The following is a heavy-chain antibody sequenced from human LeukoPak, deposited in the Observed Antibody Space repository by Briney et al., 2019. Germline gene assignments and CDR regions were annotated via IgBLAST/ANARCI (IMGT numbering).Heavy chain of an antibody. V-gene: IGHV3-21*01. J-gene: IGHJ4*02. CDR3: VRVGGYRIVGATVDY. D-gene: IGHD1-26*01. CDR1: GFTFSSYS. CDR2: ISSSSSYI. Sequence: GGSLRLSCAASGFTFSSYSMNWVRQAPGKGLEWVSSISSSSSYIYYADSVKGRFTISRDNAKNSLYLQMNSLRAEDTAVYYCVRVGGYRIVGATVDYWGQGTPVTVSS.